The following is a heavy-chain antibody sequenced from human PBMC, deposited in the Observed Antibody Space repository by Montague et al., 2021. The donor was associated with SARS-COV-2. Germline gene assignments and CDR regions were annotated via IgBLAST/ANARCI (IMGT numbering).Heavy chain of an antibody. CDR3: ARSSNYDYVWGSYLI. D-gene: IGHD3-16*01. CDR1: GYSFTSYW. V-gene: IGHV5-51*03. Sequence: QSGAEVKTPGESLKISCKGSGYSFTSYWIGWVRQMPGKGLEWMGIIYPGDSDTGYSPSFQGQVTISADKSISTAYLQWSSLKASDTAMYYCARSSNYDYVWGSYLIWGQGTTVTVSS. CDR2: IYPGDSDT. J-gene: IGHJ6*02.